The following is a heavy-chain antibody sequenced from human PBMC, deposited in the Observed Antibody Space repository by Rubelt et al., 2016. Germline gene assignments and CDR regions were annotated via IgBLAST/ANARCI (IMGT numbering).Heavy chain of an antibody. CDR1: GYSFTNYW. CDR2: IDPSDSYI. D-gene: IGHD6-13*01. Sequence: EVQLVQSGAEVKKPGESLRISCKGSGYSFTNYWISWVRQMPGKGLEWMGRIDPSDSYINYSPSSQGHVTISADKSSSTAYLQWSSLKASDTAMYYCGRGNSWYPLWGQGTLVTVSS. CDR3: GRGNSWYPL. V-gene: IGHV5-10-1*03. J-gene: IGHJ4*02.